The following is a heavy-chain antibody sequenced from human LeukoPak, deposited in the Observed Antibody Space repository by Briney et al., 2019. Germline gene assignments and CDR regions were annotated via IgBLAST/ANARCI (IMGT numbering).Heavy chain of an antibody. J-gene: IGHJ6*03. CDR1: GFTFSNYE. D-gene: IGHD6-13*01. CDR2: ISNFGDII. V-gene: IGHV3-48*03. CDR3: AKDATPALGTVYMDV. Sequence: GGSLRLSCAASGFTFSNYEMNWVRQAPGKGLEWISHISNFGDIIHYADSVEGRFTISRDNDKNSIYLQMNSLRAEDTAVYYCAKDATPALGTVYMDVWGKGTTVTVSS.